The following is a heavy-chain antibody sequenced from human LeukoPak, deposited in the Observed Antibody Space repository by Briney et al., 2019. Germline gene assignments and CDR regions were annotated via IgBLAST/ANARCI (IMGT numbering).Heavy chain of an antibody. D-gene: IGHD3-22*01. V-gene: IGHV3-7*01. J-gene: IGHJ6*02. Sequence: PGGSLRLSCAASGFSFGTYWMSWVRQAPGKGLEWVANIKQDGSEKYYVDSVKGRFTISRDNAKNSLYLQMNSLRAEDTAVYYCAREHDSSGYYYQVPYYGMDVWGQGTTVTVSS. CDR2: IKQDGSEK. CDR3: AREHDSSGYYYQVPYYGMDV. CDR1: GFSFGTYW.